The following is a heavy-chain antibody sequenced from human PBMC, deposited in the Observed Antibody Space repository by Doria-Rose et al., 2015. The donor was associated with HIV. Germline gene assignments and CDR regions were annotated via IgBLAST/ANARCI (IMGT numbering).Heavy chain of an antibody. J-gene: IGHJ4*01. CDR2: IFSDDER. V-gene: IGHV2-26*01. Sequence: QITLKESGPVLVKPTETLTLTCTVSGVSLSSPGMGVSWIRQPPGKALEWLANIFSDDERSYKTSLKSRLTISRGTSKSQVVLTTTGMDPVDTATYYCARIKSSRWYHKYYFDFWG. CDR1: GVSLSSPGMG. D-gene: IGHD6-13*01. CDR3: ARIKSSRWYHKYYFDF.